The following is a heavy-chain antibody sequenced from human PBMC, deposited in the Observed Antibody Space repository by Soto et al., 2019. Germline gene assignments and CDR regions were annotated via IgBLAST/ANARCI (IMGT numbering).Heavy chain of an antibody. J-gene: IGHJ4*02. V-gene: IGHV1-18*01. D-gene: IGHD3-16*01. CDR3: ARGGTPIDY. CDR1: GYTFTNFG. CDR2: ISAYNGNT. Sequence: QVQLVQSGAEVKKPGASVKVSCKASGYTFTNFGISWVRQAPGQGLEWMGWISAYNGNTNYAQKFQGRVTITTDTATSTAYMEVRSLRFDDTAVYYCARGGTPIDYCGQGTLVTVSS.